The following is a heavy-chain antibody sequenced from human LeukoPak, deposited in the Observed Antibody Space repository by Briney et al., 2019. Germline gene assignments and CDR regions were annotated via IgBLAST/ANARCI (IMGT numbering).Heavy chain of an antibody. Sequence: PSETLSLTCTVSGGSISAYSWSWIRQPAGKGLEWIGRIYTSESTNYNPSLKSRVTMSLDTSKNQFSLRLNSATAADTAVYYCAREIGRSGRWFDPWGQGTLVTVSS. V-gene: IGHV4-4*07. CDR1: GGSISAYS. J-gene: IGHJ5*02. CDR2: IYTSEST. D-gene: IGHD3-16*02. CDR3: AREIGRSGRWFDP.